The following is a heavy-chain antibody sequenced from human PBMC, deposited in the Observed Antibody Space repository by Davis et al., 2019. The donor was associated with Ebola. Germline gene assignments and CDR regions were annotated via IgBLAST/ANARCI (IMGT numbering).Heavy chain of an antibody. CDR1: GFTFSSYG. CDR2: IWYDGSTK. D-gene: IGHD6-6*01. Sequence: PGGSLRLSCAASGFTFSSYGMHWVRQAPGKGLEWVAVIWYDGSTKYYADCVKGRFTISRDNSKNTLYLQMNSLRAEDTAVYYCARDREQLVAGQLYYYYGMDVWGQGTTVTVSS. V-gene: IGHV3-33*08. J-gene: IGHJ6*02. CDR3: ARDREQLVAGQLYYYYGMDV.